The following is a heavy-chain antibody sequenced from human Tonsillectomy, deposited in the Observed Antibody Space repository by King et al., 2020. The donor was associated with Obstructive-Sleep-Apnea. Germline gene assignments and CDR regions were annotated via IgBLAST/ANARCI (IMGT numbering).Heavy chain of an antibody. CDR1: GFTFSSYD. D-gene: IGHD3-9*01. J-gene: IGHJ6*02. Sequence: VQLVESGGGLVQPGGSRRLSCAASGFTFSSYDMHWVRQATGKGLEWVSAIVTAGATYYTGSVKGRFTISRENAKNSLYLQMNSLRAGDTAVYYCARDNYDILTGYRYGMDVWGQGTTVTVSS. CDR3: ARDNYDILTGYRYGMDV. V-gene: IGHV3-13*01. CDR2: IVTAGAT.